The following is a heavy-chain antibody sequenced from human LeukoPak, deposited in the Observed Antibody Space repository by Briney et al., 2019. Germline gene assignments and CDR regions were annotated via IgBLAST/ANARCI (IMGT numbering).Heavy chain of an antibody. V-gene: IGHV3-7*01. CDR1: GLTFGSQW. CDR3: ARDGGWRLLDY. Sequence: SGGSLRLSCVASGLTFGSQWMTWVRQAPGKGLEWLANIGGDGTRKFYGDSVKGRFTISRDNAESSLYLQMNNLRVEDTAVYYCARDGGWRLLDYWGRGTQVTVSS. CDR2: IGGDGTRK. J-gene: IGHJ4*02. D-gene: IGHD6-25*01.